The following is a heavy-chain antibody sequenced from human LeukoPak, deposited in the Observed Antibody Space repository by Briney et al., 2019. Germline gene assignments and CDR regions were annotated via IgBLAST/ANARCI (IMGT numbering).Heavy chain of an antibody. CDR1: GGSISSYY. J-gene: IGHJ5*02. V-gene: IGHV4-59*01. CDR2: IYYSGST. CDR3: ARDKLSFGSRYNWFDP. Sequence: SETLSLTCTVSGGSISSYYWSWIRQPPGKGLEWIGYIYYSGSTNYNPSLKSRVTISVDTSKNQFSLKLSSVTAADTAVYYCARDKLSFGSRYNWFDPWGQGGLVTVSS. D-gene: IGHD3-16*01.